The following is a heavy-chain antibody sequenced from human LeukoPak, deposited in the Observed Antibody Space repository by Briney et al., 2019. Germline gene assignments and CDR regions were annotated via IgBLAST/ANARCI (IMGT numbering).Heavy chain of an antibody. V-gene: IGHV3-53*01. CDR3: ARLAGSGWLDY. Sequence: GGSLRLSCAASGFTVSGNYMSWVRQAPGQGLEWVSVIYSGVNTYYADSVQGRFTISRDNSKNTLYLQMNSLRAEDTAVYYCARLAGSGWLDYWGQGTLVTVSS. CDR1: GFTVSGNY. CDR2: IYSGVNT. J-gene: IGHJ4*02. D-gene: IGHD6-19*01.